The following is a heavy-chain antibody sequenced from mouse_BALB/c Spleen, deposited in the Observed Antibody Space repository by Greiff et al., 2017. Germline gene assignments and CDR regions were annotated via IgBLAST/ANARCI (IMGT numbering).Heavy chain of an antibody. J-gene: IGHJ3*01. Sequence: VQRVESGPGLVAPSQSLSITCTVSGFSLTGYGVNWVRQPPGKGLEWLGMIWGDGSTDYNSALKSRLSISKDNSKSQVFLKMNSLQTDDTARYYCARDQRDYDAGWFAYWGQGTLVTVSA. D-gene: IGHD2-4*01. CDR1: GFSLTGYG. CDR3: ARDQRDYDAGWFAY. V-gene: IGHV2-6-7*01. CDR2: IWGDGST.